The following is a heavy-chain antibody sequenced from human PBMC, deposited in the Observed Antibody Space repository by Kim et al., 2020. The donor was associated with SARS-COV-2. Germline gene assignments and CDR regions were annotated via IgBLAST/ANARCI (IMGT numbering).Heavy chain of an antibody. CDR1: GFTFSSYA. CDR3: ARQIEYGRWYFDL. J-gene: IGHJ2*01. Sequence: GGSLRLSCAASGFTFSSYAVHWVRQAPGKVLEWVAVISSDESHKYYADSMKGRFTISRDNSKNTLYLQMNSLRAEDTAIYYCARQIEYGRWYFDLWGRGTLVTVSS. D-gene: IGHD4-17*01. CDR2: ISSDESHK. V-gene: IGHV3-30*04.